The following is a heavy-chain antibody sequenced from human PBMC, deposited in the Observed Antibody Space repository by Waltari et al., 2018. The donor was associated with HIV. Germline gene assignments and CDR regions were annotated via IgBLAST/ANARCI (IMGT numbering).Heavy chain of an antibody. CDR2: INSDGSST. CDR3: TRGNGHAFDL. D-gene: IGHD2-8*01. V-gene: IGHV3-74*01. Sequence: EVQLVESGGGSVQPGGSLRLSCAASGFTVSSYWMFWVRQVPGKGLVWVSRINSDGSSTTYADSVKGRFTISRDNAKNTLYLQMNSLRAEDTAMHYCTRGNGHAFDLWGQGTMVTVSS. J-gene: IGHJ3*01. CDR1: GFTVSSYW.